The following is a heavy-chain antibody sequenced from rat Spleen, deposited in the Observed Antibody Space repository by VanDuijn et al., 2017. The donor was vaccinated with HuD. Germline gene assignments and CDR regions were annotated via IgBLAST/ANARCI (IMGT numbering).Heavy chain of an antibody. Sequence: EVQLVESGGGLVQPGRSLKLSCVASGFTFNNYWMTWIRQAPTKGLEWVSSISPSGVTYYRDSVKGRFTISRDNAKDTLYLQMDSLRSEDTATYYCTRHDYPGVTTNWFAHWGQGTLVTVSS. CDR1: GFTFNNYW. D-gene: IGHD1-4*01. CDR2: ISPSGVT. V-gene: IGHV5-31*01. CDR3: TRHDYPGVTTNWFAH. J-gene: IGHJ3*01.